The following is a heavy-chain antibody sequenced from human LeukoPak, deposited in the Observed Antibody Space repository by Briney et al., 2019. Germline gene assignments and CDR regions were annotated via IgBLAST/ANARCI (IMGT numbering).Heavy chain of an antibody. CDR2: INYSGRS. J-gene: IGHJ4*02. CDR1: GGSISSYY. Sequence: SETLSLTCTVSGGSISSYYWSWIRQPPGKGLEWIGYINYSGRSNYNPSLKSRVTISVDTSKNQFSLRLTSVTAADTAVYFCARSHSTSSGDKRLDSWGQGTLVTVSS. CDR3: ARSHSTSSGDKRLDS. D-gene: IGHD6-6*01. V-gene: IGHV4-59*08.